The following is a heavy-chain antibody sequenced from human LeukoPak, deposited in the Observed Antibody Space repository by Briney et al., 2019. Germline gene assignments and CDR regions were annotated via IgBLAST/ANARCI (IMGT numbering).Heavy chain of an antibody. Sequence: PGGSLRLSCAASGFTFSSYAMHWVRHAPGKGLVWVSRINSDGSSTSYADSVKGRFTISRDNVKNTLYLQMNSLRAEDTAVYYCARDPYGDYADYYYGMDVWGQGTTVTVSS. CDR3: ARDPYGDYADYYYGMDV. CDR1: GFTFSSYA. CDR2: INSDGSST. D-gene: IGHD4-17*01. J-gene: IGHJ6*02. V-gene: IGHV3-74*01.